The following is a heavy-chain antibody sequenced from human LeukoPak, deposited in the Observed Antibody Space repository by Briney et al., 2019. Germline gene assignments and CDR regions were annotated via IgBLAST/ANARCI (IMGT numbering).Heavy chain of an antibody. CDR2: IIPIFGTA. CDR1: GGTFSSYA. D-gene: IGHD3-10*01. J-gene: IGHJ6*03. CDR3: ARAGPITMVRGVIMSNYYYYYYMDV. V-gene: IGHV1-69*13. Sequence: ASVKVSCKASGGTFSSYAISWVRQAPGQGLEWMGGIIPIFGTANYAQKFQGRVTITADESTSTAYMELSSLRSEDTAVYYCARAGPITMVRGVIMSNYYYYYYMDVWGKGTTVTISS.